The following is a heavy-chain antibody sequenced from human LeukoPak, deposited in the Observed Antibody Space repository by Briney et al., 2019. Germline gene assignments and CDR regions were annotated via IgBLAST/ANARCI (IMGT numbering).Heavy chain of an antibody. Sequence: GESLKISCKGSGYTFTNFWIGWVRQMPGKGLEWMGFVYPAESNTKYSPSFQGQVTISADKSLSTAYLQWTSLKASDTAMYYRVRSLTGYGERYFDSWGQGTLVTVSS. CDR1: GYTFTNFW. V-gene: IGHV5-51*01. CDR3: VRSLTGYGERYFDS. J-gene: IGHJ4*02. CDR2: VYPAESNT. D-gene: IGHD4-17*01.